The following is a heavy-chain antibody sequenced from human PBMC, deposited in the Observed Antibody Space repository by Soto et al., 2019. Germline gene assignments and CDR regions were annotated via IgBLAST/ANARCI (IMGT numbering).Heavy chain of an antibody. CDR1: GFTFSSYA. CDR3: AKDPLSEELLIGYFDY. CDR2: ISGSGGST. Sequence: PGGSLRLSCAASGFTFSSYAMSWVRQAPGKGLEWVSAISGSGGSTYYADSVKGRFTISRDNSKNTLYLQMNSLRAEDTAVYYCAKDPLSEELLIGYFDYWGQGTLVTVSS. D-gene: IGHD1-26*01. V-gene: IGHV3-23*01. J-gene: IGHJ4*02.